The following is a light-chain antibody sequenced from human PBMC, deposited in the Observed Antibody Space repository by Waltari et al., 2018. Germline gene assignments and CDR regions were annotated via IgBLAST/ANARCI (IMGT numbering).Light chain of an antibody. CDR1: SLRRFY. V-gene: IGLV3-19*01. CDR2: GQN. J-gene: IGLJ2*01. CDR3: HSRDTSSTRV. Sequence: SSELTQDPSVSVALGPTVRLTCQGDSLRRFYASWYQQRPGQAPILVLYGQNNRPAGIPDRFAGSTSGNTASLTITGAQAEDEADYYCHSRDTSSTRVFGGGTRLTV.